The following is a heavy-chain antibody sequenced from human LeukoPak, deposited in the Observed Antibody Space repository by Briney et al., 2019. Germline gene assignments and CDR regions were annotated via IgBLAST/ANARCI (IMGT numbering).Heavy chain of an antibody. CDR2: TSGSI. V-gene: IGHV4-59*01. CDR3: ARVLAIFGLDTTDFYMDV. J-gene: IGHJ6*03. D-gene: IGHD3/OR15-3a*01. Sequence: SETLSLTCTVSGGSNNSYYWSWIRQPPGKGLEWIGYTSGSISDNPSLKSRVAVSVDPSQNQVSLSLTSVTAADTAVYYCARVLAIFGLDTTDFYMDVWGKGTTVTVSS. CDR1: GGSNNSYY.